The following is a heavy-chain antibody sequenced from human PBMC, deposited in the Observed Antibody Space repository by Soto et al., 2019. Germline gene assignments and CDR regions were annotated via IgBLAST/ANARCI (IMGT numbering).Heavy chain of an antibody. J-gene: IGHJ6*02. CDR2: IIPILGIA. CDR3: ARDEEHIVVVTAPESESYYGMDV. Sequence: QVQLVQSGAEVKKPGSSVKVSCKASGGTFSSYTISWVRQAPGQGLEWMGRIIPILGIANYAQKFQGRVTITADKSTSTAYMELSSLRSEDTAVYYCARDEEHIVVVTAPESESYYGMDVWGQGTTVTASS. D-gene: IGHD2-21*02. V-gene: IGHV1-69*08. CDR1: GGTFSSYT.